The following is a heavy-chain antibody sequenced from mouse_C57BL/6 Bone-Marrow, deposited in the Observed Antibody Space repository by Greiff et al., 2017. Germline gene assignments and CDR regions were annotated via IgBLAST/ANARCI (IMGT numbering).Heavy chain of an antibody. CDR3: ARLGPYDFDD. CDR2: IDPSDSET. D-gene: IGHD2-14*01. V-gene: IGHV1-52*01. J-gene: IGHJ2*01. Sequence: VQLQQPGAELVRPGSSVKLSCTASGYTFTSYWMHWVKQRPIQGLEWIGNIDPSDSETHYNQKFQDKDTLTVDKSSSTAYMQLSSLTSEDSAVDYCARLGPYDFDDWGQGTTLTVAS. CDR1: GYTFTSYW.